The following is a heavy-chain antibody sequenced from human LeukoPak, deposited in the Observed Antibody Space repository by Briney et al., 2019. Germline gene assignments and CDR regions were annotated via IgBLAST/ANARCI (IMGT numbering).Heavy chain of an antibody. D-gene: IGHD2-2*01. CDR3: ARRGRGQLLFAFDI. V-gene: IGHV3-30-3*01. CDR1: GFTFSSYA. CDR2: ISYDGSNK. J-gene: IGHJ3*02. Sequence: PGRSLRLSCAASGFTFSSYAMHWVRRAPGKGLEWVAVISYDGSNKYYADSVKGRFTISRDNAKNSLYLQMNSLRAEDTAVYYCARRGRGQLLFAFDIWGQGTMVTVSS.